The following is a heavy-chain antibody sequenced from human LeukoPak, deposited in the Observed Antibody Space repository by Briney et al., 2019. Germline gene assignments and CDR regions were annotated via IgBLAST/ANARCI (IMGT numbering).Heavy chain of an antibody. V-gene: IGHV3-23*01. CDR3: AKRGVIIRVILVGFHKEAYYFDS. Sequence: GGSLRLSCAVSGITLSNYGMSWVRQAPGKGLEWVAGLSGSAGGTPYADSVKGRFTISRDNSKNTLYLQMNSLRAEDTAMYFCAKRGVIIRVILVGFHKEAYYFDSWGQGALVTVSS. D-gene: IGHD3-10*01. J-gene: IGHJ4*02. CDR1: GITLSNYG. CDR2: LSGSAGGT.